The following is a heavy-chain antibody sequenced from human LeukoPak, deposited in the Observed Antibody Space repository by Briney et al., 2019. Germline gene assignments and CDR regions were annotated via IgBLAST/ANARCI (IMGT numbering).Heavy chain of an antibody. J-gene: IGHJ3*02. CDR1: GGSFSGYY. Sequence: SETLSLTCAVYGGSFSGYYWSWIRQPPGKGLEWIGEINHSGSTNYNPSLKSRVTISVDTSKNQFSLKLNSVTAADTAVYHCARSNYYQPVAWAIDIWGQGTMVTVS. CDR2: INHSGST. CDR3: ARSNYYQPVAWAIDI. D-gene: IGHD3-10*01. V-gene: IGHV4-34*01.